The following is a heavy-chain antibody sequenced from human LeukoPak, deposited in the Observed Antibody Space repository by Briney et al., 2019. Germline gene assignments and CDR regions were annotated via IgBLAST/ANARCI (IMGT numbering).Heavy chain of an antibody. Sequence: SETLSLTCAVSGYSISSGYYWGWIRQPPGKGLEWIGSIYHSGSTYYNPSLKSRVTISVDTSKNRFSLKLSSVTAADTAVYYCAALDIVVVPAAIDPWGQGTLVTVSS. CDR1: GYSISSGYY. J-gene: IGHJ5*02. V-gene: IGHV4-38-2*01. D-gene: IGHD2-2*01. CDR2: IYHSGST. CDR3: AALDIVVVPAAIDP.